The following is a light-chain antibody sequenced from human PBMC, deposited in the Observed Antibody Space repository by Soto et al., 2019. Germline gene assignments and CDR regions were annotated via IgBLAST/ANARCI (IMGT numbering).Light chain of an antibody. V-gene: IGLV2-11*01. CDR3: SSYGGNYHAV. CDR1: SSDVGGYNR. Sequence: QSVLNQPRSVSGSPGQSVTISCTGSSSDVGGYNRVSWYQQPPGTAPKLMIYEVNIRPSGVPDRFSGSKSGNTASLTISGLQAEDEATYYCSSYGGNYHAVFGGGTKLTVL. CDR2: EVN. J-gene: IGLJ2*01.